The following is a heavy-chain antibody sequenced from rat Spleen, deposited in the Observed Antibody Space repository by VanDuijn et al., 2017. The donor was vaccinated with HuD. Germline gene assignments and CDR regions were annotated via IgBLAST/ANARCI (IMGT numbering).Heavy chain of an antibody. V-gene: IGHV5-46*01. D-gene: IGHD1-3*01. CDR2: ISTSGGST. Sequence: EVQLVESGGGLVQPGRSMKLSCAASGFTFSSFPMAWVRQAPTKGLEWVATISTSGGSTYYRDSVKGRFTISRDNAKSTLYLQMNSLRSEDTATYYCTTTVACDYWGQGVMVTVSS. CDR1: GFTFSSFP. CDR3: TTTVACDY. J-gene: IGHJ2*01.